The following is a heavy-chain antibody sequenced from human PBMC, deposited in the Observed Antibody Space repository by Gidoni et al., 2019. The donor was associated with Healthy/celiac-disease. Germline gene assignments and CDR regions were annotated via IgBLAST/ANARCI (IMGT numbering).Heavy chain of an antibody. CDR1: GGSFSGYY. CDR2: INHSGST. CDR3: ARGFSLPIDFWSGYPKAGNFDY. D-gene: IGHD3-3*01. Sequence: QVQLQQWGAGLLKPSETLSLTCAVYGGSFSGYYWSWIRQPPGKGLEWIGEINHSGSTNYNPSLKSRVTISVDTSKNQFSLKLSSVTAADTAVYYCARGFSLPIDFWSGYPKAGNFDYWGQGTLVTVSS. V-gene: IGHV4-34*01. J-gene: IGHJ4*02.